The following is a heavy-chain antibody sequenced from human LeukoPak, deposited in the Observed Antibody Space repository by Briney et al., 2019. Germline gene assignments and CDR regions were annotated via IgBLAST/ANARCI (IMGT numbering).Heavy chain of an antibody. CDR3: ARDEQQLVRFWFDP. Sequence: SETLSLTCTVSGYSVSSGYFWGWIRQPPGKGLEWIGSIYYSGSTYYNPSLKGRVTISVDTSKNQFSLKLTSVTAADTAVYYCARDEQQLVRFWFDPWGQGTLVTVSS. CDR1: GYSVSSGYF. V-gene: IGHV4-38-2*02. D-gene: IGHD6-13*01. J-gene: IGHJ5*02. CDR2: IYYSGST.